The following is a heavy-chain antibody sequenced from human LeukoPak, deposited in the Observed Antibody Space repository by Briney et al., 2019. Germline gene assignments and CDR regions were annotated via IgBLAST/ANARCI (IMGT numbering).Heavy chain of an antibody. CDR3: AKESYDILTGYYNYFDY. Sequence: SGGSLRLSCAASGFTFSSYAMSWVRQAPGKGLEWVSAISGSGGSTYYADSVKGRFTISRDNSKNTLYLQMNSLRAEDTAVYYCAKESYDILTGYYNYFDYWGQGTLVTVSS. J-gene: IGHJ4*02. V-gene: IGHV3-23*01. D-gene: IGHD3-9*01. CDR1: GFTFSSYA. CDR2: ISGSGGST.